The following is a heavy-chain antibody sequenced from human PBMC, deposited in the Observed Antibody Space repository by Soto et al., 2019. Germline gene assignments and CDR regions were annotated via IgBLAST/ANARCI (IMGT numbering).Heavy chain of an antibody. CDR3: ARHLVLRFLEWLSPDYYYGMDV. Sequence: ASVKVSCKASGYTFTSYGISWVRQAPGQGLEWMGWISAYNGNTNYAQKLQGRVTMTTDTSTSTAYMELRSLRSDDTAVYYCARHLVLRFLEWLSPDYYYGMDVWGQGTTVTVSS. CDR2: ISAYNGNT. D-gene: IGHD3-3*01. CDR1: GYTFTSYG. J-gene: IGHJ6*02. V-gene: IGHV1-18*04.